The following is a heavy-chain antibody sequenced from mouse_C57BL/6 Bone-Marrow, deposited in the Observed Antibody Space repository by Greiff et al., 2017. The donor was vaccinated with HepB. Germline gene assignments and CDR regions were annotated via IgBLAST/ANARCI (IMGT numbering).Heavy chain of an antibody. CDR3: ARPSLYYSNDFDY. J-gene: IGHJ2*01. CDR1: GYTFTSYW. Sequence: QVQLQQSGAELLKPGASVKMSCKASGYTFTSYWITWVKQRPGQGLEWIGDIYPGSGSTNYNEKFKSKATLTVDTSSSTAYMQLSSLTSEDSAVYYCARPSLYYSNDFDYWGQGTTLTVSS. D-gene: IGHD2-5*01. V-gene: IGHV1-55*01. CDR2: IYPGSGST.